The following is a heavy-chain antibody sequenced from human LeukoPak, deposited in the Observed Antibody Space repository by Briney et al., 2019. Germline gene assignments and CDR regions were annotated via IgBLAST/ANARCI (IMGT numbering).Heavy chain of an antibody. D-gene: IGHD3-10*01. CDR1: GFTFSSYA. V-gene: IGHV3-23*01. CDR2: IRGSGGST. CDR3: AKDQWWFGELHAFDI. Sequence: GGSLRLSCAASGFTFSSYAMNWVRQAPGKGLEWVSTIRGSGGSTYYADSVKGRFTISRDNSKNTLSLQMNRLRAEDTAVYYCAKDQWWFGELHAFDIWGQGTMVTVSS. J-gene: IGHJ3*02.